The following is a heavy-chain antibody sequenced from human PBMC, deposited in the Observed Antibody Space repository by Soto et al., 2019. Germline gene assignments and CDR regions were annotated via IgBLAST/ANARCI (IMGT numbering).Heavy chain of an antibody. D-gene: IGHD3-9*01. CDR2: IKNDGSAK. CDR3: VSTPDSGGNTILTR. CDR1: EFGFSRIG. J-gene: IGHJ4*02. V-gene: IGHV3-7*05. Sequence: EAQLVESGEGLVHPGGPLGLSGAASEFGFSRIGMPWAPQPPGKGLEWVANIKNDGSAKYYVDSVRGRFTISRDNAKNSLFLQMNSLRAEDSALYYCVSTPDSGGNTILTRWGQGTLVTVSS.